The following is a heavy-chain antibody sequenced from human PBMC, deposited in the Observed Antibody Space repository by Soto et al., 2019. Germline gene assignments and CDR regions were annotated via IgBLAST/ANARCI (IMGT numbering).Heavy chain of an antibody. Sequence: ASVKVSCKASGGTFSSYTISWVRQAPGQGLEWMGRIIPILGIANYAQKFQGRVTITADKSTSTAYMGLSSLRSEDTAVYYCAREAAAGAKYDYWGQGSLVTVSS. CDR2: IIPILGIA. J-gene: IGHJ4*02. V-gene: IGHV1-69*04. CDR3: AREAAAGAKYDY. CDR1: GGTFSSYT. D-gene: IGHD6-13*01.